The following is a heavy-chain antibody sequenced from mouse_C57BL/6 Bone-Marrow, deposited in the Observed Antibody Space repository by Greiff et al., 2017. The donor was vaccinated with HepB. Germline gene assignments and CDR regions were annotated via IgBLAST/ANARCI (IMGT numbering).Heavy chain of an antibody. CDR1: GYSFTDYN. J-gene: IGHJ4*01. D-gene: IGHD2-5*01. V-gene: IGHV1-39*01. CDR3: AHYSNYKYYAMDY. CDR2: INPNYGTT. Sequence: VQLKQSGPELVKPGASVKISCKASGYSFTDYNMNWVKQSNGKSLEWIGVINPNYGTTSYNQKFKGKATLTVDQSSSTAYMQLNSLTSEDSAVYYCAHYSNYKYYAMDYWGQGTSVTFSS.